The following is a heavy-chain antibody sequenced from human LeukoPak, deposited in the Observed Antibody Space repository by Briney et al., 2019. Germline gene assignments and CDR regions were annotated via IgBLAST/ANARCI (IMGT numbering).Heavy chain of an antibody. V-gene: IGHV7-4-1*02. CDR3: ARDKGHSSWYLTSGYYYYMDV. CDR1: GYTFTSYA. J-gene: IGHJ6*03. D-gene: IGHD6-13*01. CDR2: INTNTGNP. Sequence: ASVKVSCKASGYTFTSYAMNWVRQAPGQGLKWMGWINTNTGNPTYAQGFTGRFVFSLDTSVSTAYLQISSLKAEDTAVYYCARDKGHSSWYLTSGYYYYMDVWGKGTTVTVSS.